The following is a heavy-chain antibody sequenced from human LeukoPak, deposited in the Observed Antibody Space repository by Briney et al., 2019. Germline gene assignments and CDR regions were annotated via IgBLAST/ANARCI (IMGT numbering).Heavy chain of an antibody. CDR2: INHSGST. CDR1: GGSFSGYY. Sequence: PSETLSLTCAVYGGSFSGYYWSWIRQPPGKGLEWIGEINHSGSTNYNPSLKSRVTISVDTPKNQFSLKLSSVTAADTAVYYCARGGDIVVVPGDYYYGMDVWGKGTTVTVSS. CDR3: ARGGDIVVVPGDYYYGMDV. D-gene: IGHD2-2*01. V-gene: IGHV4-34*01. J-gene: IGHJ6*04.